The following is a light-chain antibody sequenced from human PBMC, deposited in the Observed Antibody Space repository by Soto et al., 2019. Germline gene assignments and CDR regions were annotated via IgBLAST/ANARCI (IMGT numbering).Light chain of an antibody. CDR1: QSISSW. J-gene: IGKJ1*01. CDR2: KAS. Sequence: DIQMTQSPSTLSASVGDRVTITCRASQSISSWLAWYQQKPGKAPKLLIYKASSLESGVPSRFSGSGSGTELTLSSSSLQPDDFATYYFQQYNSYSWTFGQGTKVEIK. CDR3: QQYNSYSWT. V-gene: IGKV1-5*03.